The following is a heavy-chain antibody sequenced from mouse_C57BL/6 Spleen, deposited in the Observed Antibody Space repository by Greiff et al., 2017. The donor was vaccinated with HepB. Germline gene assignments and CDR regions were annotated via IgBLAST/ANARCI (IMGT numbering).Heavy chain of an antibody. D-gene: IGHD2-5*01. V-gene: IGHV1-80*01. CDR1: GYAFSSYW. CDR3: ARWGYSNYLSYFDY. CDR2: IYPGDGDT. Sequence: QVQLKESGAELVKPGASVKISCKASGYAFSSYWMNWVKQRPGKGLEWIGQIYPGDGDTNYNGKFKGKATLTADKSSSTAYMQLSSLTSEDSAVYFCARWGYSNYLSYFDYWGQGTTLTVSS. J-gene: IGHJ2*01.